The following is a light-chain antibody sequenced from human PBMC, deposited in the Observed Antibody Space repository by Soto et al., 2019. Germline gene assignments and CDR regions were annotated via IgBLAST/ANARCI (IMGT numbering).Light chain of an antibody. CDR3: QQFSYLFT. CDR1: QDITDY. J-gene: IGKJ3*01. CDR2: DAS. Sequence: DIPMTQSPSSLSASVGDRVTITCQASQDITDYLNWYQHKPGKAPNLLIYDASKLERGVPSRFSGSGSGTHFIFTISSLQPEDAATYYCQQFSYLFTFGPGTKVDV. V-gene: IGKV1-33*01.